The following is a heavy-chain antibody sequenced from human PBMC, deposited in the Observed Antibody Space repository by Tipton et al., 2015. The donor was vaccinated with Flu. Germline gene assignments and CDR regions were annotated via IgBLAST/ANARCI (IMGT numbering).Heavy chain of an antibody. CDR1: GFTFTTYS. J-gene: IGHJ1*01. CDR2: IKQDGSEK. Sequence: SLRLSCATSGFTFTTYSMTWVRQAPGKGLEWVANIKQDGSEKYYVDSVKGRFTISRDDAKNTLFLQMNSLRADDTAVYYCARDLRSSRWTPPRYWGQGTLVTVSS. CDR3: ARDLRSSRWTPPRY. V-gene: IGHV3-7*01. D-gene: IGHD6-13*01.